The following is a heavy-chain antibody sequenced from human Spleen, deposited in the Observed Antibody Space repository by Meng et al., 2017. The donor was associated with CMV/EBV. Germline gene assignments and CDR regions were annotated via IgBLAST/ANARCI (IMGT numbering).Heavy chain of an antibody. CDR1: GFTLSSHW. J-gene: IGHJ6*02. CDR3: ARGKGDYYGMDV. Sequence: GGSLRLSCAASGFTLSSHWMTWVRQAPGKGLEWVANIKQDGSEKYYVDSVKGRFTISRDNAKNSLYLQMIILRAEDTAVYYCARGKGDYYGMDVWGQGTTVTVSS. D-gene: IGHD3-16*01. CDR2: IKQDGSEK. V-gene: IGHV3-7*04.